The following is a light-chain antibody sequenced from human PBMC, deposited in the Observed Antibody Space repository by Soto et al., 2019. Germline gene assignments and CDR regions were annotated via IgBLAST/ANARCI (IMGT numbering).Light chain of an antibody. CDR3: QQSYRFPKT. V-gene: IGKV1-5*01. Sequence: GDRFTITFRASQSISSWLAWYQQKPGKAPKLLIYDASSLESGVPSRFSGSGSGTEFTLTIISLQPEDFATYYCQQSYRFPKTFGRGTKVDI. CDR1: QSISSW. J-gene: IGKJ1*01. CDR2: DAS.